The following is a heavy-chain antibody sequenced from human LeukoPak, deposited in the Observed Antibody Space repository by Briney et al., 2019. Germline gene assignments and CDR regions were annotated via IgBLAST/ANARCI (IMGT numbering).Heavy chain of an antibody. CDR1: GFTFSTYW. CDR2: NNQDGTEK. CDR3: ARDLYYFESEGYYASDY. D-gene: IGHD3-22*01. V-gene: IGHV3-7*01. Sequence: GGSLRLSCEASGFTFSTYWMSWVRQAPGKGLEWVGNNNQDGTEKHYLDSMRGRFTISRDNAKNSLFLQMNSLRAEDTAVYFCARDLYYFESEGYYASDYWGQGTLVTVSS. J-gene: IGHJ4*02.